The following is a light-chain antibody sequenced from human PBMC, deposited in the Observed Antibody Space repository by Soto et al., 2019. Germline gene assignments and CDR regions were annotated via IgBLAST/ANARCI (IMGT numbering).Light chain of an antibody. Sequence: EIVLTQSPGTLHSSPGQIATLYCRASQSVSGYLAWYQQKPGQAPRLVIYDASNRATGIPARFSGSGSGTDFTLTISSLEPEDFAVYYCQQRSNWPITFGQGTRLEI. CDR3: QQRSNWPIT. CDR2: DAS. V-gene: IGKV3-11*01. J-gene: IGKJ5*01. CDR1: QSVSGY.